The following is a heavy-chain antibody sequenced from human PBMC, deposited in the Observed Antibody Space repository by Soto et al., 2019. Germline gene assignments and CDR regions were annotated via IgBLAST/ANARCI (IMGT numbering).Heavy chain of an antibody. J-gene: IGHJ5*02. CDR3: ARDLSPYSDYYDESSSETWFDP. D-gene: IGHD3-22*01. Sequence: PGGSLRLSCAASGFSFSDYYMSWIRQPPGKGLEWVSYISKSGSIIHYADSVKGQFTISRDNAKNSLYLQMNSLRAEDTALYYCARDLSPYSDYYDESSSETWFDPWGQGTLVTVSS. V-gene: IGHV3-11*01. CDR2: ISKSGSII. CDR1: GFSFSDYY.